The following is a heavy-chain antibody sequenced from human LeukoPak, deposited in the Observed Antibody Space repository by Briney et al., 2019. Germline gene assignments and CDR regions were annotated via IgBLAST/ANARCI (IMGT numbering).Heavy chain of an antibody. Sequence: GGSLRLSCAASGFTFSNYWMSWVRQAPGKGLEWVANIKEDGSEKYHVDSVKGRFTVSRDNAKNSLYLQMNSLRAEDTAVYYCARLQKRDSRDYWGQGTLVTVSS. CDR1: GFTFSNYW. V-gene: IGHV3-7*02. CDR2: IKEDGSEK. J-gene: IGHJ4*02. D-gene: IGHD5-24*01. CDR3: ARLQKRDSRDY.